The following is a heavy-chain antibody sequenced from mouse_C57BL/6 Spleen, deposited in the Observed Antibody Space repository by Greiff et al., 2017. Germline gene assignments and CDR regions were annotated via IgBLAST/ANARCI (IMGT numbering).Heavy chain of an antibody. V-gene: IGHV1-50*01. J-gene: IGHJ2*01. Sequence: QVQLQQPGAELVKPGASVKLSCKASGYTFTSYWMQWVKQRPGQGLEWIGEIDPSDSYTNYNQKFKGKATLTVDTSSSTAYMQLSSLTSEDSAVYYCARVGDYYGSSYFDYWGQGTTLTVSS. CDR2: IDPSDSYT. D-gene: IGHD1-1*01. CDR3: ARVGDYYGSSYFDY. CDR1: GYTFTSYW.